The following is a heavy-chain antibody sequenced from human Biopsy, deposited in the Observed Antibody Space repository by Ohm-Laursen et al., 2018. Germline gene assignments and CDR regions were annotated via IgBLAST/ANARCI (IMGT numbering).Heavy chain of an antibody. Sequence: SLRPSCAASGFSVSSYDMNWVRQAPGKGLEWISYISETSSHIYDADSVRGRFTVARDIAKNSLYLQLNSLRVEDTAVYYCARDSSRRAREGGMDFWGQGTTITVSS. CDR2: ISETSSHI. CDR1: GFSVSSYD. V-gene: IGHV3-21*01. CDR3: ARDSSRRAREGGMDF. J-gene: IGHJ6*02. D-gene: IGHD6-6*01.